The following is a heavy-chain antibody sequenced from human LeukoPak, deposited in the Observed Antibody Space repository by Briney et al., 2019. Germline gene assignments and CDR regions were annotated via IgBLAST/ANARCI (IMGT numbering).Heavy chain of an antibody. Sequence: PSETLSLTCTVSGGSISSGSYYWSWVRQPARKGLEWIGRIYTSGSTNYNPSLKSRATISVDTSKNQFSLKLSSVTAADTAVYYCARDGSRGCFYFDYWGQGTLVTVYS. CDR2: IYTSGST. CDR1: GGSISSGSYY. V-gene: IGHV4-61*02. J-gene: IGHJ4*02. CDR3: ARDGSRGCFYFDY. D-gene: IGHD3-10*01.